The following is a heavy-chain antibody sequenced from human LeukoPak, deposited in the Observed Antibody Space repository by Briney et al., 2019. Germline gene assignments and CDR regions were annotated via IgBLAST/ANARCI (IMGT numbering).Heavy chain of an antibody. V-gene: IGHV3-53*01. CDR1: GFTVSSNY. J-gene: IGHJ4*02. D-gene: IGHD5-18*01. Sequence: GGSLRLSCAASGFTVSSNYMSWVRQAPGKGLEWVSVIYSGGSTYYADSVKGRFTISRDNSKNTLYLQMNSLRAEDTAVYYCARDSGYSYGSPKDYWGQGTLVTVSS. CDR2: IYSGGST. CDR3: ARDSGYSYGSPKDY.